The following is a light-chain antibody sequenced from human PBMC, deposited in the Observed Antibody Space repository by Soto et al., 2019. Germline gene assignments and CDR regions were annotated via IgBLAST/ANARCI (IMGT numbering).Light chain of an antibody. V-gene: IGKV3-15*01. CDR1: QSVSSN. J-gene: IGKJ5*01. CDR2: GAS. Sequence: EIVMTQSPATLSVSPGERATLSCRASQSVSSNLAWYQQKPGQAPRPLIYGASTRATAIPARFSGSGSGTEFTLTISSLQSEDFAVYYCQQYNNWITFGQGTRLEIK. CDR3: QQYNNWIT.